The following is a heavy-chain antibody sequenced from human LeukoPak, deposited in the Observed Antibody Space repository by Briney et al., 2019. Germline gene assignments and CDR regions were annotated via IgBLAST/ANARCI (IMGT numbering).Heavy chain of an antibody. CDR1: GFTFSSYG. CDR2: IWYDGSNK. J-gene: IGHJ4*02. V-gene: IGHV3-33*06. Sequence: GRSLRLSCAASGFTFSSYGMHWVRQAPGKGLEWVAVIWYDGSNKYYADAVKGRFTISRDNSKNTLYLQITGLRAEDTAVYYCAKDRAAAGYYFDYWGQGTLVTVSS. D-gene: IGHD6-13*01. CDR3: AKDRAAAGYYFDY.